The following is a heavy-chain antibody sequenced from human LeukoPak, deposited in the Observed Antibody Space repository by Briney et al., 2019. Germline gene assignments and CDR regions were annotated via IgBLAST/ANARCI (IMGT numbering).Heavy chain of an antibody. CDR2: VSGGGDTT. D-gene: IGHD6-6*01. J-gene: IGHJ4*02. CDR1: GFSFSSYA. V-gene: IGHV3-23*01. Sequence: GGSLRLSCAASGFSFSSYAMSWVRQAPGKGLEWASAVSGGGDTTYTADSVKGRFTISRDNSKNTIYLQMNTLITEDTALYYCAGISYSGTWPVGYWGQGTLVTVTA. CDR3: AGISYSGTWPVGY.